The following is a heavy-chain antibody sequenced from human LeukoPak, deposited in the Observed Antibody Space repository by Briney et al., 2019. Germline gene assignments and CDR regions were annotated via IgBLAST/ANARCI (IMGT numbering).Heavy chain of an antibody. Sequence: GGSLRLSCAASGFTFKNSAMSWVRQAPGRGLEWVSTISGSRDNSYYADSVKGRFTISRDNSKNTLYLQMNSLRAEDTAVYYCARSNWNSNLGVDYWGQGTLVTVSS. V-gene: IGHV3-23*01. D-gene: IGHD1-7*01. CDR2: ISGSRDNS. CDR3: ARSNWNSNLGVDY. J-gene: IGHJ4*02. CDR1: GFTFKNSA.